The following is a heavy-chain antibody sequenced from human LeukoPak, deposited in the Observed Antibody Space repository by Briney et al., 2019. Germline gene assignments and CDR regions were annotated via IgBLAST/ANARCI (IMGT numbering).Heavy chain of an antibody. CDR3: AKDRAWIQLWND. CDR2: ISSDGSDK. V-gene: IGHV3-30*04. D-gene: IGHD5-18*01. CDR1: GFTFSSYA. Sequence: PGGSLRLSCAASGFTFSSYAMHWVRQAPGKGLEWVAVISSDGSDKYYADSVKGRFTISRDNSKNTLYLQMNSLRAEDTAVYYCAKDRAWIQLWNDWGQGTLVTVSS. J-gene: IGHJ4*02.